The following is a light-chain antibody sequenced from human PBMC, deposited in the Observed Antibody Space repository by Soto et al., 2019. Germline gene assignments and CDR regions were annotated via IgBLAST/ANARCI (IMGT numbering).Light chain of an antibody. V-gene: IGKV3-15*01. Sequence: DIVMTQSPVTLSVSPGERATLSCRASQSVSSTFDWYQQKPGQSPRLLLYGSSTRATGIPARFRGSGSGTEFTLTISSLQSEDFAVYYCQQYNNWPHTFGQGTKLKIK. CDR2: GSS. CDR1: QSVSST. J-gene: IGKJ2*01. CDR3: QQYNNWPHT.